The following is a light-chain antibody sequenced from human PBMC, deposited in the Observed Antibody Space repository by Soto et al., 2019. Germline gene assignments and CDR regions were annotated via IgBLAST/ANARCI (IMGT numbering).Light chain of an antibody. J-gene: IGKJ4*01. V-gene: IGKV1-9*01. CDR1: QGINSY. CDR2: TAS. CDR3: QQLYRYPLT. Sequence: DIQLTQSPSFLSASVGDRVTVTCRASQGINSYLAWYQQKPGKAPKLLIYTASTLQSGVPSRFSGSGSGTEFTLTITSLQPEDFAAYYCQQLYRYPLTFGGGTKVEIK.